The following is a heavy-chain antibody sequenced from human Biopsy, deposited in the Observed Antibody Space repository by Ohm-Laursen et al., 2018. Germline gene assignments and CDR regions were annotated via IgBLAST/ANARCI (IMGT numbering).Heavy chain of an antibody. J-gene: IGHJ4*02. CDR3: IKSTGGYNSKWHIFEN. Sequence: SLRLSCAASGFRLENYAMHWVRQVPGKGLEWVAGINWYSKTIYYGDSVRGRFTISRDNAKNSLFLQMNNLRVDDTAFYRCIKSTGGYNSKWHIFENWGQGALVTVSS. V-gene: IGHV3-9*01. CDR2: INWYSKTI. CDR1: GFRLENYA. D-gene: IGHD3-3*02.